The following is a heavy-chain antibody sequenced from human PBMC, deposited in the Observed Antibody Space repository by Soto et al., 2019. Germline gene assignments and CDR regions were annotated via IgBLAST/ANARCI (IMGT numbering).Heavy chain of an antibody. Sequence: QVQLVQSGAEVKKPGASVKVSCKASGYPFGGYAIGWVRQAPGQGLEWMGWVSAHTGDSGYAQRFHGRVTLTTETSTSTAYMDLRGQRSDDTAVYYCASPSTSYGDYGWSLAYWGQGTLVTVSS. CDR1: GYPFGGYA. V-gene: IGHV1-18*01. J-gene: IGHJ4*02. D-gene: IGHD4-17*01. CDR3: ASPSTSYGDYGWSLAY. CDR2: VSAHTGDS.